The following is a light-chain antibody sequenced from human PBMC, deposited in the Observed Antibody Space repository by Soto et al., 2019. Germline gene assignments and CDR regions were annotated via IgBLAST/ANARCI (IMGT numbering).Light chain of an antibody. Sequence: ALTQPASVSGSPGQSITISCTGTSSDVGGYNYVSWYQQYPGRAPKVIIYEVINRPSGISDRFSGSKSGNTASLTISGLQAEDEADYYCSSYTSSSTPYVFGTGTKVTVL. CDR1: SSDVGGYNY. V-gene: IGLV2-14*01. CDR3: SSYTSSSTPYV. J-gene: IGLJ1*01. CDR2: EVI.